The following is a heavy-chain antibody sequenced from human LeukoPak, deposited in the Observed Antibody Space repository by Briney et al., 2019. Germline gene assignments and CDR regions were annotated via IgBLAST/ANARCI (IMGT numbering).Heavy chain of an antibody. D-gene: IGHD3-3*01. Sequence: PGGSLRLSCAASGFTFSSYSVNWVRQAPGKGLEWVSSITSSSSYIYYADSLKGRFTMSRDNAENSLHLQMNSLRAEDTAVYYCARGEDFWSGYLIRASFDYWGQGTLVIVSS. V-gene: IGHV3-21*01. CDR3: ARGEDFWSGYLIRASFDY. J-gene: IGHJ4*02. CDR2: ITSSSSYI. CDR1: GFTFSSYS.